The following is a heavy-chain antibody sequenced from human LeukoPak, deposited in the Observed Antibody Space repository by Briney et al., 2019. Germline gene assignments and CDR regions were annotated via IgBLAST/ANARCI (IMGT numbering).Heavy chain of an antibody. CDR3: ARTLTVTVDY. D-gene: IGHD4-17*01. CDR1: GFTFSSYA. Sequence: PGGSLRLSCAASGFTFSSYAMSWVRQAPGKGLEWVSAISGSGGSTYYADSVKGRFTISRDNAKNSLYLQMNSLRDEDTAVYYCARTLTVTVDYWGQGTLVTVSS. V-gene: IGHV3-23*01. J-gene: IGHJ4*02. CDR2: ISGSGGST.